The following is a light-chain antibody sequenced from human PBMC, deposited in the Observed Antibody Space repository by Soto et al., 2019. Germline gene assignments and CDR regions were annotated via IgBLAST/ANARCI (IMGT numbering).Light chain of an antibody. V-gene: IGKV3-15*01. J-gene: IGKJ3*01. CDR3: QQYNTWPPFT. CDR2: NGV. Sequence: EIVMTQSPSSLSVSPGERATLSCRASQSVTANLAWYQQKPGQAPRLLIYNGVTRATGIPARFTGSGSGRDYTPTINSLQSEDVAMYYCQQYNTWPPFTFGPGTKVELK. CDR1: QSVTAN.